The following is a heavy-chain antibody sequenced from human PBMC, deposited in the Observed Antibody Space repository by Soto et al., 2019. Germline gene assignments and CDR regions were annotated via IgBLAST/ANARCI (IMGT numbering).Heavy chain of an antibody. CDR3: ARHGGEGRPLSVFAS. J-gene: IGHJ4*02. Sequence: SETLSLTCTVSGGSLSDSHYYWGWIRQPPGKGLEWMGNSYYSGSTYFNPTLKSRVTRSVDTSKKQFFRKLSAVTDAATAVYYCARHGGEGRPLSVFASWGQGIRVTVSS. D-gene: IGHD2-15*01. V-gene: IGHV4-39*01. CDR1: GGSLSDSHYY. CDR2: SYYSGST.